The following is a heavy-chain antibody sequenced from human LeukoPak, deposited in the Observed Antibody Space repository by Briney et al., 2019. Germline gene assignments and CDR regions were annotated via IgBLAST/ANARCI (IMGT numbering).Heavy chain of an antibody. Sequence: ASVKVSCKASGYTFTGYYMHWVRQAPGQGLEWVGWINPNSGGTNYAQKSQGRVTMTRDTSISPAYMELSRLRSDDTAVYYCARGVKTVGDYYYGMDVWGQGTTVTVSS. J-gene: IGHJ6*02. V-gene: IGHV1-2*02. CDR2: INPNSGGT. CDR3: ARGVKTVGDYYYGMDV. CDR1: GYTFTGYY. D-gene: IGHD3-16*01.